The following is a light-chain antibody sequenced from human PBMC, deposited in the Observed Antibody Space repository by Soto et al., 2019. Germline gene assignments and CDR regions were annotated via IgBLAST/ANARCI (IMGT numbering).Light chain of an antibody. CDR3: QQRSNWVYT. V-gene: IGKV3-11*01. CDR1: QSVSSY. J-gene: IGKJ2*01. Sequence: EIVLTQSPATLSLSPGERATLSCRASQSVSSYLAWYQQKPGQAPRLLIYDASNRATGIPARFSGSGSGTDFTLTISSLEPEDYALYYCQQRSNWVYTFGEGTKLEIK. CDR2: DAS.